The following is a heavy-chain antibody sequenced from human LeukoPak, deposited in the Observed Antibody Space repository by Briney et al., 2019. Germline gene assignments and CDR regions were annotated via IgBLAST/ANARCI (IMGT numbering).Heavy chain of an antibody. J-gene: IGHJ4*02. D-gene: IGHD6-19*01. Sequence: PSETLSLTCTVSGGSISSYYWSWIRQPPGKGLEWIGYIYYSGSTNYNPSLKSRVTISVDTSKNQFSLKLSSVTAADTAVYYCARPLEIAVAAPFDYWGQGTLVTVSS. CDR2: IYYSGST. V-gene: IGHV4-59*08. CDR3: ARPLEIAVAAPFDY. CDR1: GGSISSYY.